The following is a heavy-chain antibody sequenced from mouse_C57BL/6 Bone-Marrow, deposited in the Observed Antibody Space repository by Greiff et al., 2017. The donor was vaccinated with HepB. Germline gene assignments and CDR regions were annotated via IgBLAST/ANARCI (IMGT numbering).Heavy chain of an antibody. J-gene: IGHJ3*01. CDR2: IYPENGDT. CDR3: TTWIPAY. CDR1: GFNIKDDY. Sequence: EVQRVESGAELVRPGASVKLSCTASGFNIKDDYMHWVKQRPEQGLAWIGWIYPENGDTEYASKFQGQVTITADTSSNKAYLQLSSLTSEDTAVYYCTTWIPAYWGQGTLVTVSA. V-gene: IGHV14-4*01.